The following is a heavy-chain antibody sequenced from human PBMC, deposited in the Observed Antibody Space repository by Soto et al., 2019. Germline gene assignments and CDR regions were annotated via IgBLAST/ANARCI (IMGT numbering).Heavy chain of an antibody. V-gene: IGHV1-18*01. Sequence: QVQLVQSGAEVKKPGASVKVSCKASGYIFTSYGITWVRQAPGQGLEWMGWISAYNGNTNYAQKLQGRVTMTTDTSTSTAYMELRSLRSDDTAVYYCARDIVATIDKKWFDPWGQGTLVTVSS. J-gene: IGHJ5*02. CDR3: ARDIVATIDKKWFDP. CDR2: ISAYNGNT. CDR1: GYIFTSYG. D-gene: IGHD5-12*01.